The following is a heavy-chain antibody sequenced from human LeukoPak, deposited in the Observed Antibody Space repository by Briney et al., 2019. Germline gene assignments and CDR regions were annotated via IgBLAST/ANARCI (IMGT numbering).Heavy chain of an antibody. D-gene: IGHD1-26*01. J-gene: IGHJ6*03. CDR3: AKDLRRIVGATKGMDV. CDR2: IRYDGSNK. Sequence: GGSLRLSCAASGFTFSSYGMHWVRQAPGKGLEWVAFIRYDGSNKYYADSVNGRFTISRDNSKNTLYLQMNSLRAEDRAVYYCAKDLRRIVGATKGMDVWGKGTTVTVSS. CDR1: GFTFSSYG. V-gene: IGHV3-30*02.